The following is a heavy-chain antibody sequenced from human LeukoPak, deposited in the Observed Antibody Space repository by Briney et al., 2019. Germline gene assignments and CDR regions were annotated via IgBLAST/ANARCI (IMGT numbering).Heavy chain of an antibody. CDR3: AKLTQN. CDR2: ISGSGAST. Sequence: PGGSLRLSCAASGFTFSATTMSWVRQAPEKRLEWVSSISGSGASTFYADSVKGQFTISRDNSKSTLYLQMNSLRAEDTALYFCAKLTQNWGQGTLVTVSS. CDR1: GFTFSATT. J-gene: IGHJ4*02. V-gene: IGHV3-23*01. D-gene: IGHD3-9*01.